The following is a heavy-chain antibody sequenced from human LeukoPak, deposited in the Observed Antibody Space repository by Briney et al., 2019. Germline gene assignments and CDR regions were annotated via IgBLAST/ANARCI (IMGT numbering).Heavy chain of an antibody. CDR2: IYYSGST. CDR3: AKRGQFWSGYHNWFDP. V-gene: IGHV4-30-4*08. Sequence: SQTLSLTCTVSGGSISSGDYYWSWIRQPPGKGLEWIGYIYYSGSTYYNPSLESRVTISVDTSKNQFSLKLSSVTAADTAVYYCAKRGQFWSGYHNWFDPWGQGTLVTVSS. J-gene: IGHJ5*02. D-gene: IGHD3-3*02. CDR1: GGSISSGDYY.